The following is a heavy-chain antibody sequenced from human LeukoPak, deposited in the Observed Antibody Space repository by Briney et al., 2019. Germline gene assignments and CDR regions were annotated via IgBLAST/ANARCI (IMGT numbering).Heavy chain of an antibody. J-gene: IGHJ4*02. Sequence: PGGSLGLSCAASGCIFSTYAMDWLRQAPGKGLEWVSALNGRGINTYYADSVKGRFTISRDNSKNTLYLQMNSLRAEDTAVYYCAKGRATFGVDANDYWGQGTLVTVSS. CDR1: GCIFSTYA. CDR3: AKGRATFGVDANDY. D-gene: IGHD3-3*01. V-gene: IGHV3-23*01. CDR2: LNGRGINT.